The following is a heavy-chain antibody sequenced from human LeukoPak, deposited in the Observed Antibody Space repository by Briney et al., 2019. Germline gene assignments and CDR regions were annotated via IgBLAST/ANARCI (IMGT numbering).Heavy chain of an antibody. D-gene: IGHD1-20*01. J-gene: IGHJ4*02. Sequence: ASVKVSRKASGYTFTDYYMHWVRQAPGQGLEWMGWINPNSGGTKYAQKFQGRVTMTRDTSISTAYMELSRLTYDDTAVYYCAGLPRYNWNEPLDYWGQGTLVTVSS. CDR3: AGLPRYNWNEPLDY. CDR1: GYTFTDYY. V-gene: IGHV1-2*02. CDR2: INPNSGGT.